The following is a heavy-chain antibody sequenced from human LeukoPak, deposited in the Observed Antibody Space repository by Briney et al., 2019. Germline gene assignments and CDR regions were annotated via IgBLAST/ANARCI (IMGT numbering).Heavy chain of an antibody. V-gene: IGHV3-15*01. J-gene: IGHJ6*03. CDR1: GFTFSNAW. Sequence: PGGSLRLSCAASGFTFSNAWVTWVRQAPGKGLEWVGRIKSKRDGGTTDYAAPVKGRFTISRDDPKNTLYLQVTSLKTEDTAVYYCTTDSSGSLYYYYYMDVWGKGTTVSVSS. D-gene: IGHD3-22*01. CDR3: TTDSSGSLYYYYYMDV. CDR2: IKSKRDGGTT.